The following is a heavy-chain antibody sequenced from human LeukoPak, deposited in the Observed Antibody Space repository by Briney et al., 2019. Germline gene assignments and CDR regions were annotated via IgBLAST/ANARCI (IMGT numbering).Heavy chain of an antibody. V-gene: IGHV3-74*01. CDR2: INSDGSST. CDR1: GFTFSSYW. J-gene: IGHJ4*02. CDR3: ASGAGGRTITIDY. D-gene: IGHD1-14*01. Sequence: GGSLRLSCAASGFTFSSYWMHWVRQAPGKGLVWVSRINSDGSSTSYADSVKGRFTISRDNAKNTLYLQMNSLRAEDTAVYYCASGAGGRTITIDYWGQGTLVTVSS.